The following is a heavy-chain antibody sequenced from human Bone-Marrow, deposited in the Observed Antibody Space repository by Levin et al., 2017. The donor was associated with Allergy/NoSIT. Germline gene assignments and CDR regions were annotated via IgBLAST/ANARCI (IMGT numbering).Heavy chain of an antibody. CDR3: ARESGYRSGGFHRPDY. J-gene: IGHJ4*02. D-gene: IGHD2-15*01. CDR1: GFSFIRYA. Sequence: PGGSLRLSCEASGFSFIRYAMVWVRQAPGKGLDWVAVISEDGGSIYYSDSVKGRFAISRDNSKNTLFLQMNSLRAEDTAVYFCARESGYRSGGFHRPDYWGQGTQVTVSS. CDR2: ISEDGGSI. V-gene: IGHV3-30*09.